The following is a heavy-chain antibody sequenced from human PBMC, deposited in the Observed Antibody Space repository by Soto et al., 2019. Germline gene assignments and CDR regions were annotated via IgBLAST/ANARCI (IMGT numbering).Heavy chain of an antibody. CDR2: IYSGGST. CDR1: GFTVSSHY. Sequence: EVQLVETGGGLIQPGGSLRLSCAASGFTVSSHYMSWVRQAPGKGLEWVSVIYSGGSTYYADSVKGRFTISRDNSKNTLYLQMNSLRAEDTAVYYCARDSCSGGSCYNLRYFDLWGRGTLVTVSS. J-gene: IGHJ2*01. D-gene: IGHD2-15*01. V-gene: IGHV3-53*02. CDR3: ARDSCSGGSCYNLRYFDL.